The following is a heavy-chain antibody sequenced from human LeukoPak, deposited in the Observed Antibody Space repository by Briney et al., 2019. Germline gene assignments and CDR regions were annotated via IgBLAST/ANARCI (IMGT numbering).Heavy chain of an antibody. Sequence: SVTLSLTCTVSGGSISSYYWSWIRQPPGMGLVWFVYIYYSGSTNYNPSLKSRVTISVDTSKNQFSLKLSYVTAADTAEYYCERATHSGWKYYFDYWGQGTLVTVSS. CDR2: IYYSGST. V-gene: IGHV4-59*01. D-gene: IGHD6-19*01. J-gene: IGHJ4*02. CDR3: ERATHSGWKYYFDY. CDR1: GGSISSYY.